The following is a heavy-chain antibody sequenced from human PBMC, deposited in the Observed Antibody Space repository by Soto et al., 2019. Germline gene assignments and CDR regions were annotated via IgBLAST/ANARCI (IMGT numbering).Heavy chain of an antibody. J-gene: IGHJ6*02. CDR2: MNPNSGNT. V-gene: IGHV1-8*01. Sequence: GASVKVSCKASGYTFTSYDINWVRQAIGQGLEWMGWMNPNSGNTGYAQKFQGRVTMTRDTSISTAYMELSRLTSEDTAVYYCARRVELWLGGYYNYAMDVWGQGTTVTVSS. CDR1: GYTFTSYD. CDR3: ARRVELWLGGYYNYAMDV. D-gene: IGHD3-10*01.